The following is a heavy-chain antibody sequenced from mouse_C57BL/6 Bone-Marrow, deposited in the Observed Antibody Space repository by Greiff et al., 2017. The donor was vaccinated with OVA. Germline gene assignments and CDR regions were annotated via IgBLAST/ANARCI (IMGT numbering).Heavy chain of an antibody. CDR3: TTEDYEAY. J-gene: IGHJ3*01. CDR2: IDPENGDT. V-gene: IGHV14-4*01. D-gene: IGHD2-4*01. Sequence: EVQLQQSGAELVRPGASVKLSCTASGFNIKDDYMHWVKQRPEQGLEWIGWIDPENGDTEYASKFQGKATITADTSSNTAYLQLSSLTSEDTAVYYCTTEDYEAYWGQGTLVTVSA. CDR1: GFNIKDDY.